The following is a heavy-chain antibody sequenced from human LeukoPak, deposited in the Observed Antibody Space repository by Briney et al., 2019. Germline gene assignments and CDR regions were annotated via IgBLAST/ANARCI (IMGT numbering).Heavy chain of an antibody. CDR2: INHSGST. CDR3: ARGGRYYDILTGYWSPRDY. V-gene: IGHV4-34*01. D-gene: IGHD3-9*01. J-gene: IGHJ4*02. Sequence: SETLSLTCAVYGGSFSGYYWSWTRQPPGKGLEWIGEINHSGSTNYNPSLKSRVTISVDTSKNQFSLKLSSVTAADTAVYYCARGGRYYDILTGYWSPRDYWGQGTLVTVSS. CDR1: GGSFSGYY.